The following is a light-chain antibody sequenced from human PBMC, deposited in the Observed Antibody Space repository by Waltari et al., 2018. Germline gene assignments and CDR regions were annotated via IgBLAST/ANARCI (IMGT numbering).Light chain of an antibody. CDR1: QSLRHSDGNTY. Sequence: DVVMTQSPLSLPVTLGQPASISCRSRQSLRHSDGNTYLNLFQQRPGQSPRRLFSRVSNRDSGVPDRFSGSGSGTDFTLKSSMVEAEDVGVYYCMQGTHWPWTFGQGTKVEIK. CDR2: RVS. V-gene: IGKV2-30*02. J-gene: IGKJ1*01. CDR3: MQGTHWPWT.